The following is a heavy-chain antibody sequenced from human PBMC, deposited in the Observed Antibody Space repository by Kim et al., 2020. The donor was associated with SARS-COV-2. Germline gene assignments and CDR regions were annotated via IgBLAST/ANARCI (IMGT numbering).Heavy chain of an antibody. CDR3: ARDPLYCSSTSCYDSGWFDP. V-gene: IGHV1-2*02. J-gene: IGHJ5*02. Sequence: ASVNVSCKASGYTFTGYYMHWVRQAPGQGLEWMGWINPNSGGTNYVQKFQGRVTMTRDTSISTAYMELSRLRSDDPAVYYCARDPLYCSSTSCYDSGWFDPWGKGTLVTVSS. CDR2: INPNSGGT. D-gene: IGHD2-2*01. CDR1: GYTFTGYY.